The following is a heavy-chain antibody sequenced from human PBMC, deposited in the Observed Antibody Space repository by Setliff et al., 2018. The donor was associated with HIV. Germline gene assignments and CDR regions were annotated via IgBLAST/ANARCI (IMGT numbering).Heavy chain of an antibody. CDR1: GGSISSGSYY. Sequence: PSETLSLTCTVSGGSISSGSYYWSWIRQPAGKGLEWIGRIYTSGSTNYNPSLKSRVTISVDTSKNQFSLKLSSVTAADTAVYYCASLNGIAVAGTRFTPQPSYYFDYWGQGALVTVSS. J-gene: IGHJ4*02. D-gene: IGHD6-19*01. CDR3: ASLNGIAVAGTRFTPQPSYYFDY. V-gene: IGHV4-61*02. CDR2: IYTSGST.